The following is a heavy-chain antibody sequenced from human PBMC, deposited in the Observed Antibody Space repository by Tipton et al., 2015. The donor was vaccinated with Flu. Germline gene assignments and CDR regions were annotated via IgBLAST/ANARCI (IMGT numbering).Heavy chain of an antibody. CDR3: ARLSYYDVDLKNFYFDY. CDR1: GGSISTSSYY. CDR2: VYYTGTT. V-gene: IGHV4-39*01. D-gene: IGHD3-10*02. J-gene: IGHJ4*02. Sequence: QLVQSGAEVKPSETLSLTCTVSGGSISTSSYYWGWIRQPPGKGLEWLGTVYYTGTTYYNPSLRSRVTISIDTSKNQFSLKLRSVTAADTAVYYCARLSYYDVDLKNFYFDYWGQGALVTVSS.